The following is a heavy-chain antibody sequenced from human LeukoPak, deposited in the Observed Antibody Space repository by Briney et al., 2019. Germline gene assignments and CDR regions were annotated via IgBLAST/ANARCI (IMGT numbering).Heavy chain of an antibody. J-gene: IGHJ5*02. V-gene: IGHV1-69*05. D-gene: IGHD1-26*01. Sequence: WASVKVSCKASGGTFSSYAISWVRQAPGQGLEWMGGIIPIFGTANYAQKFQGRVTITTDESTSTAYMELSSLRSEDTAVYYCATLIVGPGGWFDPWGQGTLVTVSS. CDR3: ATLIVGPGGWFDP. CDR1: GGTFSSYA. CDR2: IIPIFGTA.